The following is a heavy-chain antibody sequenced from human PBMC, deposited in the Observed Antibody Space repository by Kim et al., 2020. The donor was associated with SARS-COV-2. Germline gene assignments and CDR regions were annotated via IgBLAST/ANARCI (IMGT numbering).Heavy chain of an antibody. J-gene: IGHJ5*02. Sequence: GGSLRLSCAASGFTFSSYAMHWVRQAPGKGLEWVAVISYDGSNKYYADSVKGRFTISRDNSKNTLYLQMNSLRAEDTAVYYCAREVDYYGSGINTAGPWGQGTLVTVSS. D-gene: IGHD3-10*01. CDR2: ISYDGSNK. CDR3: AREVDYYGSGINTAGP. V-gene: IGHV3-30*04. CDR1: GFTFSSYA.